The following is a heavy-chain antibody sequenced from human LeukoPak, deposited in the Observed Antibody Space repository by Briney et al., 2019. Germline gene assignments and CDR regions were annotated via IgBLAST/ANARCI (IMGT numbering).Heavy chain of an antibody. Sequence: WASVKVSCKASGDTFSSYAISWVRQAPGQGLEWMRGIIPIFGTANYAQKFQGRVTITTDESTSTAYMELSSLRSEDTAVYYCLIVAALSGGVDYWGQGTLVTVSS. D-gene: IGHD6-6*01. V-gene: IGHV1-69*05. J-gene: IGHJ4*02. CDR1: GDTFSSYA. CDR3: LIVAALSGGVDY. CDR2: IIPIFGTA.